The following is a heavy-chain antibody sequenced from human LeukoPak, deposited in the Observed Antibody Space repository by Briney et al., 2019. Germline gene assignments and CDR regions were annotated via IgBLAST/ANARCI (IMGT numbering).Heavy chain of an antibody. CDR2: IYYSGTT. J-gene: IGHJ6*02. Sequence: SETLSLTCTLSGGSISSYYWSWIRHPPGKGLEWIGYIYYSGTTNYNPSLKSRVTISVDTSKNQFSLKLSSVTAADTAVYYCARDLYSSNQYYYYGMDVWGQGTTVTVSS. CDR1: GGSISSYY. D-gene: IGHD6-13*01. CDR3: ARDLYSSNQYYYYGMDV. V-gene: IGHV4-59*01.